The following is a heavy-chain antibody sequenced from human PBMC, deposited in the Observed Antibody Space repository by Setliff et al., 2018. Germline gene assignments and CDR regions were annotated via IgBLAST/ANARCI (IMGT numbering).Heavy chain of an antibody. V-gene: IGHV3-15*07. CDR3: ARDYNWGGI. J-gene: IGHJ3*02. CDR1: GFTFSNAW. D-gene: IGHD1-1*01. Sequence: PGGSLRLSCAASGFTFSNAWMNWVRQAPGQGLEWVGRIKSKTNGGTTDYAAPVKGRFTISRDDSKNTLYLQMNNLKAEDTAVYYCARDYNWGGIWGQGTMVTVSS. CDR2: IKSKTNGGTT.